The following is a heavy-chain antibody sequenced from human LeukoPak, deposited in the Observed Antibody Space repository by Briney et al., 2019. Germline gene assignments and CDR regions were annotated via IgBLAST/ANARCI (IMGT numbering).Heavy chain of an antibody. Sequence: GGSLRLSCAASGFTFSSFSMNWVRQAPGKGLEWVSSIYSTTTYIYYADTVKGRFTISRDNAENSLYLQMNSLRAEDTAVYYCARDQFIHASDIWGQGTMVTASS. CDR2: IYSTTTYI. CDR3: ARDQFIHASDI. D-gene: IGHD5-24*01. CDR1: GFTFSSFS. J-gene: IGHJ3*02. V-gene: IGHV3-21*01.